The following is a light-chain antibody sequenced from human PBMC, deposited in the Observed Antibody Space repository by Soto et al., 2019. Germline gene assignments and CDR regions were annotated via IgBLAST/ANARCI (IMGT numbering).Light chain of an antibody. CDR1: QSGGSY. J-gene: IGKJ4*01. CDR2: DAL. V-gene: IGKV3-11*01. Sequence: EIVLTQSPATLSLSPGERATLSCSASQSGGSYFAWYPQKPGQAPRLLIYDALSRATGIPARFSGSGSGTDVPLTISRLEPEDFAVYFVQQRSSWPLTFGGGNMVEIK. CDR3: QQRSSWPLT.